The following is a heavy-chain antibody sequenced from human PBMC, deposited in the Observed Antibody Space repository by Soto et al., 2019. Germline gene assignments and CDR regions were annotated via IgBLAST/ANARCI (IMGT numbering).Heavy chain of an antibody. Sequence: GGSLRLSCAASGFTVSSNYMSWVRQAPGKGLEWVSVIYSGGSTYYADSVKGRFTISRHNSKNTLYLQMNSLRAEDTAVYYCARDLREEYYDSSGYCYYYYGMDVWGQGTTVTVSS. V-gene: IGHV3-53*04. CDR1: GFTVSSNY. CDR3: ARDLREEYYDSSGYCYYYYGMDV. J-gene: IGHJ6*02. CDR2: IYSGGST. D-gene: IGHD3-22*01.